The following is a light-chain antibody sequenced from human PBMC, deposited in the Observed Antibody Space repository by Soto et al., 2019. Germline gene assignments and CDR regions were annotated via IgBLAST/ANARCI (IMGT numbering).Light chain of an antibody. Sequence: EKLMTQSPATLSVSPGERATLSCRASQSVSSNLAWYQQKPGQAPRLLIYGASSRATGIPDRFSGSGSGTDFTLTISRLEPEDFAVYYCQQYGSSPWTFGQGTKVDIK. CDR3: QQYGSSPWT. CDR2: GAS. CDR1: QSVSSN. V-gene: IGKV3-20*01. J-gene: IGKJ1*01.